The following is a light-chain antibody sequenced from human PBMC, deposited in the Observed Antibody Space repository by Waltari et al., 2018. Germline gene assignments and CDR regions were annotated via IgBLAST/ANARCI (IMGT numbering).Light chain of an antibody. CDR2: GNS. J-gene: IGLJ3*02. Sequence: QSVLTQPPSVSGAPGQRVTISCTGSSSNIGAGYDVHWYQQLPGTAPKLLIYGNSTRPSAIPDLFSGSKSGTSASLGITGLEAEDEADYYCQSYDSSRSGWVFGGGTKLTVL. CDR1: SSNIGAGYD. CDR3: QSYDSSRSGWV. V-gene: IGLV1-40*01.